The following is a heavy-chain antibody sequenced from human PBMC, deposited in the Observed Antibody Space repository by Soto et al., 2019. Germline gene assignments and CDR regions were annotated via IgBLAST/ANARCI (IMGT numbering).Heavy chain of an antibody. CDR3: AAETKSYFYGMDV. J-gene: IGHJ6*02. Sequence: QVQLVESGGGVIQPGRSQRLSCAASGLTFSTSAMHWVRQAPGKGLERVALISYDGSNKYYVDSVKGRFTISRDNSKNTFDLQMNSLREEDTAVYYCAAETKSYFYGMDVWGQGTTVTVSS. CDR1: GLTFSTSA. CDR2: ISYDGSNK. V-gene: IGHV3-30*03.